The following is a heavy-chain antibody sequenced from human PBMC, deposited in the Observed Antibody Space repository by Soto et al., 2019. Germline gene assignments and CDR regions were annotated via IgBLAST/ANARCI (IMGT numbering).Heavy chain of an antibody. Sequence: QVQLVQSGDEVKKPGASVKVSCKASGYIFVNYGIAWVRQAPRQGLEWMGWISPYTGNTHSASKVQGRLTMTPDTSTSTAYMDLGSLLSADTAVYYCVMVDNYVTPTPQDVWRQGTTVTVSS. J-gene: IGHJ6*02. D-gene: IGHD3-16*01. CDR3: VMVDNYVTPTPQDV. V-gene: IGHV1-18*01. CDR1: GYIFVNYG. CDR2: ISPYTGNT.